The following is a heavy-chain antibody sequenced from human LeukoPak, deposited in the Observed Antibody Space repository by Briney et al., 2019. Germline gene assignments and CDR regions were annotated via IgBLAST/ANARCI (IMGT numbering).Heavy chain of an antibody. V-gene: IGHV4-39*07. CDR3: ARGRRGNYFQDY. J-gene: IGHJ4*02. CDR2: SWSGTTT. D-gene: IGHD1-26*01. Sequence: SETLSLTCTVSGASIRSDTYYWAWIRQPPGKGLERIGSSWSGTTTYYNPSLTSRVTIAVDTSKNQFSLILPSVTAADTAVYYCARGRRGNYFQDYWGQGTLVTVSS. CDR1: GASIRSDTYY.